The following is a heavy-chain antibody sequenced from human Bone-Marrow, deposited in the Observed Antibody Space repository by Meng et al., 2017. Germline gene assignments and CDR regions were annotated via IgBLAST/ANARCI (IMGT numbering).Heavy chain of an antibody. V-gene: IGHV1-18*01. Sequence: ASVNVSCKASGYTFTSYGISWVRQAPGQGLEWMGWISAYNGNTNYAQKLQGRVTMTTDTSTSTAYMELRSLRSDDTAVYYCARVLGYCSSTSCHNWFDPWGQGTLVTVSS. CDR2: ISAYNGNT. D-gene: IGHD2-2*01. J-gene: IGHJ5*02. CDR1: GYTFTSYG. CDR3: ARVLGYCSSTSCHNWFDP.